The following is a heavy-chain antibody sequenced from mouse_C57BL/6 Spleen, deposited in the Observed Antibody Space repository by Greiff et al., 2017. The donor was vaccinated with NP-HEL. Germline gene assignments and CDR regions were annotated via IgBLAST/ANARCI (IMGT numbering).Heavy chain of an antibody. CDR3: ARGSSGYRFAY. CDR2: IYPGDGDT. Sequence: QVQLQQSGAELVKPGASVKISCKASGYAFSSYWMNWVKQRPGKGLEWIGQIYPGDGDTNYNGKFKGKATLTADKTSSTAYMELRGLTSEDAAVDCCARGSSGYRFAYWGQGTLVTVSA. D-gene: IGHD3-2*02. J-gene: IGHJ3*01. V-gene: IGHV1-80*01. CDR1: GYAFSSYW.